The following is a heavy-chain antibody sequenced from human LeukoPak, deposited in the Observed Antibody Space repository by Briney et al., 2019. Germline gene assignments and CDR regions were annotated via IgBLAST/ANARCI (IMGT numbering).Heavy chain of an antibody. Sequence: GGSPRLSCAASGNYWMHWVRQVPGKGLVWVSHINSDGSWTSYADSVKGRFTISKDNAKNTVYLQMNSLRAADTAVYYCVSFYETYWGRGPLVTVSS. CDR2: INSDGSWT. J-gene: IGHJ4*02. CDR1: GNYW. D-gene: IGHD2/OR15-2a*01. CDR3: VSFYETY. V-gene: IGHV3-74*01.